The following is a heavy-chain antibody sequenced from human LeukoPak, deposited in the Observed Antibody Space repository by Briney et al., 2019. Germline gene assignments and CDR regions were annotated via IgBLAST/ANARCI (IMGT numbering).Heavy chain of an antibody. J-gene: IGHJ4*02. CDR3: ARALIGYYFDY. V-gene: IGHV3-7*01. CDR1: GFTFSSYW. CDR2: IKQDGSEK. Sequence: GGSLRLSCAASGFTFSSYWMSWVRQAPGKGLEWVANIKQDGSEKYYVDSVKGRFTISRDNSKNSLYLQMNSLRAEDTAVYYCARALIGYYFDYWGQGTLVTVSS. D-gene: IGHD2-8*01.